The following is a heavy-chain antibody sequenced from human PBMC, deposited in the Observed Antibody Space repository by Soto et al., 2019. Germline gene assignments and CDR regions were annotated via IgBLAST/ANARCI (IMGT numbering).Heavy chain of an antibody. CDR3: AKGSPTVTYPICC. V-gene: IGHV3-23*01. Sequence: PGGSLRLSCAASGCTLTSYDLSWVRQAPGKGLEWVSAISGSGGTTYYADSVKGRITISRDNSKNTLYLQMNSLRAEDTAVYYCAKGSPTVTYPICCWGQGTLVTVSS. CDR2: ISGSGGTT. CDR1: GCTLTSYD. J-gene: IGHJ4*02. D-gene: IGHD4-17*01.